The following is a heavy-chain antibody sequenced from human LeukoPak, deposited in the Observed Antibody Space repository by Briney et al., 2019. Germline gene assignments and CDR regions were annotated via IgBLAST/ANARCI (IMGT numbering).Heavy chain of an antibody. Sequence: PSETLSLTCTVSGGSISSSSYYWGWICQSPGKGLEWVANIKHDGSEDYYLDSVKGRFTISRDNAKSSMWLQMNSLRAEDTAVYYCATDPVVVTANWFDPWGQGTLVTVSS. D-gene: IGHD2-21*02. CDR2: IKHDGSED. CDR1: GGSISSSSYY. J-gene: IGHJ5*02. V-gene: IGHV3-7*03. CDR3: ATDPVVVTANWFDP.